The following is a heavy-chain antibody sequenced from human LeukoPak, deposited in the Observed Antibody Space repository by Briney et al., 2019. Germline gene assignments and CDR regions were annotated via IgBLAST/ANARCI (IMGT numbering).Heavy chain of an antibody. V-gene: IGHV3-21*01. CDR3: ARGRLLRYFDWLESGTGGGAFDI. CDR1: GFTFSSYS. J-gene: IGHJ3*02. Sequence: GGSLRLSCAASGFTFSSYSMNWVRQAPGKGLEWVSSISSSSSYIYYADSVKGRFTISRDNAKNSLYLQMNSLRAGDTAVYYCARGRLLRYFDWLESGTGGGAFDIWGQGTMVTVSS. D-gene: IGHD3-9*01. CDR2: ISSSSSYI.